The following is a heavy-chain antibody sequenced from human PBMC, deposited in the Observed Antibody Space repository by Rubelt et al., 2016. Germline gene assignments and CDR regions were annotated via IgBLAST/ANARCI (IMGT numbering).Heavy chain of an antibody. CDR2: IKQDGSEK. CDR3: ARDRIQLWLDY. Sequence: GKGLEWVANIKQDGSEKYYVDSVKGRFTISRDNAKNSLYLQMNSLRAEDTAVYYCARDRIQLWLDYWGQGTLVTVSS. J-gene: IGHJ4*02. V-gene: IGHV3-7*01. D-gene: IGHD5-18*01.